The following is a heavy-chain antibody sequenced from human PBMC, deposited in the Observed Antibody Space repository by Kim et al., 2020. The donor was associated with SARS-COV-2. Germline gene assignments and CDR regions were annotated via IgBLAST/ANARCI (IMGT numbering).Heavy chain of an antibody. CDR2: VRGDGSST. V-gene: IGHV3-64*01. J-gene: IGHJ4*02. Sequence: GGSLRLSCAVSGFTFRTYAIHWVRQAPGKGLQYVAAVRGDGSSTFYASSVAGRFVISRDNSKNTVDLYLNSLRPDDTAVYHCVRGRTGGYFDFWGRGALVTVSS. CDR3: VRGRTGGYFDF. D-gene: IGHD3-16*01. CDR1: GFTFRTYA.